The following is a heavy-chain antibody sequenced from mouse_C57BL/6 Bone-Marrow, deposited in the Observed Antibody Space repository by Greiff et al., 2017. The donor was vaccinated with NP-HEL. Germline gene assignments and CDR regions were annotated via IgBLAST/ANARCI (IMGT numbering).Heavy chain of an antibody. Sequence: EVQLQQSGPGMVKPSQSLSLTCTVTGYSITSGYDWHWIRHFPGNKLEWMGYISYSGSTNYNPSLKSRISITHDTSKNHFFLKLNSVTTEDTATYYCARAPDYYGSSYGWYFDVWGTGTTVTVSS. CDR3: ARAPDYYGSSYGWYFDV. CDR1: GYSITSGYD. CDR2: ISYSGST. V-gene: IGHV3-1*01. J-gene: IGHJ1*03. D-gene: IGHD1-1*01.